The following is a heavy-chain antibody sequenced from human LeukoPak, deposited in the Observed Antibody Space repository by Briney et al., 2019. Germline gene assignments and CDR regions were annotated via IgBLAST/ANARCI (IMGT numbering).Heavy chain of an antibody. V-gene: IGHV3-66*01. J-gene: IGHJ4*02. D-gene: IGHD6-13*01. CDR2: IYSGGST. CDR1: GFTVSSNY. Sequence: GGSLRLSCAASGFTVSSNYMSWVRQAPGKGLEWVSVIYSGGSTYYADSVTGRFTISRDNSKNTLYLQMNSLRAEDTAVYYCARAGSSWYGAVSFDYWGQGTLVTVSS. CDR3: ARAGSSWYGAVSFDY.